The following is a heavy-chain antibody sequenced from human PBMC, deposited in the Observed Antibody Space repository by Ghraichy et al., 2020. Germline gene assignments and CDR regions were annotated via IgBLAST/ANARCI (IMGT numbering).Heavy chain of an antibody. CDR3: AREGDYYDSSGYH. D-gene: IGHD3-22*01. Sequence: SETRSLTCTVSGASIGTEGFYWSWIRQHPGKGPEWIGHIDSSGGTHFNPSLKSRVTISIATFENQFSLRLTSVTVADTAVYYCAREGDYYDSSGYHWGQGSLVTVSS. V-gene: IGHV4-31*03. CDR1: GASIGTEGFY. J-gene: IGHJ4*02. CDR2: IDSSGGT.